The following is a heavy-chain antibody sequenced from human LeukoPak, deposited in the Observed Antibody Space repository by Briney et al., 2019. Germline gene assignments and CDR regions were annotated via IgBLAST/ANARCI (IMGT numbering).Heavy chain of an antibody. CDR1: GGSISSSNW. D-gene: IGHD4-17*01. CDR3: ARDVIGTGDYLEL. Sequence: SGTLSLTCAVSGGSISSSNWWSWVRQPPGKGLEWIGEIYHSGSTNYNPSLKSRVTISVDKSKNQFSLKLSSVTAADTAVYHCARDVIGTGDYLELWGQRTLVTVSS. V-gene: IGHV4-4*02. CDR2: IYHSGST. J-gene: IGHJ4*02.